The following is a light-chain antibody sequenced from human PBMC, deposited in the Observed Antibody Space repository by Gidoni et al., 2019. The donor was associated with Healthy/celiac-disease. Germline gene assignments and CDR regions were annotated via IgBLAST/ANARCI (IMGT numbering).Light chain of an antibody. V-gene: IGKV3-20*01. CDR1: QSVSSSY. CDR3: QQYGSSLLLT. J-gene: IGKJ4*01. Sequence: EIVLTPSPGTLSLSPGERATLSCRASQSVSSSYLAWYQQKPGQAPRLLIYGASSRATGIPDRFSGSGSGTDFTLTISRLEPEDFAVYYCQQYGSSLLLTFGGGTKVEIK. CDR2: GAS.